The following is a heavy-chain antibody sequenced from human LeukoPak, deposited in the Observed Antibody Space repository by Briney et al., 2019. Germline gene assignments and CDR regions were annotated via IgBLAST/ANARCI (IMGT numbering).Heavy chain of an antibody. D-gene: IGHD2-2*01. CDR1: GGSISSGDYY. Sequence: SETLSLTCTVSGGSISSGDYYWSWIRQPPGKGLEWIGYIYYSGSTYYNPSLKSRVTISLDTSKNQFSLKLSSVTAADTAVYYCARLDARTSRFHFDYWGQGKLVTVSS. CDR2: IYYSGST. CDR3: ARLDARTSRFHFDY. J-gene: IGHJ4*02. V-gene: IGHV4-30-4*01.